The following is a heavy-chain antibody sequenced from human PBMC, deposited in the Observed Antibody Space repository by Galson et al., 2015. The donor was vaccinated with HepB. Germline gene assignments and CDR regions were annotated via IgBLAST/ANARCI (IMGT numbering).Heavy chain of an antibody. CDR3: AGDGTGGQWLPFSYYYGMDV. CDR2: INSDGSST. Sequence: SLRLSCAASGFTFSSYWMHWARQAPGKGLVWVSRINSDGSSTSYADSVKGRFTISRENAKNSLYLQMKSLRAEDTAVYYCAGDGTGGQWLPFSYYYGMDVWGQGTTVTVSS. CDR1: GFTFSSYW. V-gene: IGHV3-74*01. D-gene: IGHD6-19*01. J-gene: IGHJ6*02.